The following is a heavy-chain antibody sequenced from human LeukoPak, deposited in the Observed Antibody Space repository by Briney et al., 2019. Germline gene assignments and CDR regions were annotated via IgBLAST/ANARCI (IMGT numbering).Heavy chain of an antibody. Sequence: SETLSLTRAVSGYSISSGYYWGWIRQPPGKGLEWIGSIYHSGSTYYNPSLKSRVTISVDTSKNQFSLKLSSVTAADTAVYYCARHVEFCSSTSCYFFDYWGQGTLVTVSS. CDR2: IYHSGST. D-gene: IGHD2-2*01. J-gene: IGHJ4*02. CDR3: ARHVEFCSSTSCYFFDY. V-gene: IGHV4-38-2*01. CDR1: GYSISSGYY.